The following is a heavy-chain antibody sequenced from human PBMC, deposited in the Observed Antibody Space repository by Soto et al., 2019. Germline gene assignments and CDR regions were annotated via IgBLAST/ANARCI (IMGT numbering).Heavy chain of an antibody. J-gene: IGHJ4*02. CDR3: AVGQYIAWSHY. CDR2: IYFDGTT. CDR1: AGSISSSSNY. V-gene: IGHV4-39*01. D-gene: IGHD2-15*01. Sequence: SETLSLTCTVSAGSISSSSNYRGWIRQPPGKGLEWIGSIYFDGTTHYNPSLKSRVTISVDPSKNQFSLTLSPVTAADTAVYYCAVGQYIAWSHYWGQGALVTVYS.